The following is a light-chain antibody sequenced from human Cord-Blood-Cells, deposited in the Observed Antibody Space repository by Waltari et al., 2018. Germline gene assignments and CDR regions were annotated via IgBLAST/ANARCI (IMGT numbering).Light chain of an antibody. CDR2: GAS. CDR1: QSVSSSY. V-gene: IGKV3-20*01. J-gene: IGKJ2*03. Sequence: EIVLTQSPGTLSLSPGERATLPCRASQSVSSSYLAWYQQKPGQAPRLLIYGASSRATGIPDRFSGSGSGTDFTLTISRLEPEDFAVYYCQQYGSSPMHSFGQGTKLEIK. CDR3: QQYGSSPMHS.